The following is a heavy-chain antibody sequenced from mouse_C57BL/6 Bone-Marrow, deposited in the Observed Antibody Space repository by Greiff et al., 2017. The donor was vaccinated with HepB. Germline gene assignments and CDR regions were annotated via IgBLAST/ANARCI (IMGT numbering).Heavy chain of an antibody. CDR3: ARGSSGYTFAY. Sequence: VQLKESGPVLVKPGASVKMSCKASGYTFTDYYMNWVKQSHGKSLEWIGVINPYNGGTSYNQKFKGKATLTVDKSSSTAYMELNSLTSEDSAVYYCARGSSGYTFAYWGQGTLVTVSA. CDR2: INPYNGGT. V-gene: IGHV1-19*01. D-gene: IGHD3-2*02. J-gene: IGHJ3*01. CDR1: GYTFTDYY.